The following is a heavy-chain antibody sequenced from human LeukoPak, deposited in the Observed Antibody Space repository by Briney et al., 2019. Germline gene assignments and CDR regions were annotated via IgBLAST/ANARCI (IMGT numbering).Heavy chain of an antibody. CDR3: ARSNAVRGDIPTWVDP. V-gene: IGHV1-18*01. CDR1: GYTFTSYG. CDR2: ISAYNGNT. J-gene: IGHJ5*02. D-gene: IGHD3-10*01. Sequence: ASVKVSCQASGYTFTSYGISWVRQAPGQGLEWMGWISAYNGNTNYAQKLQGRVTMTTDTSTSTAYMELRSLRSDDTAVYYCARSNAVRGDIPTWVDPWGQGTLVTVSS.